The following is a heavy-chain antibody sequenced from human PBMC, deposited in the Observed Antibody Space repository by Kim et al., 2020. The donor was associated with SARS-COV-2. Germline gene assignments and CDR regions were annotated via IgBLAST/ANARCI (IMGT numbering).Heavy chain of an antibody. Sequence: GRFNISRDNAKSSLYLQMNSLRAEDTAVYYCARGGPDYGSNAGYYYGMDVWGQGTTVTVSS. D-gene: IGHD4-17*01. V-gene: IGHV3-11*06. CDR3: ARGGPDYGSNAGYYYGMDV. J-gene: IGHJ6*02.